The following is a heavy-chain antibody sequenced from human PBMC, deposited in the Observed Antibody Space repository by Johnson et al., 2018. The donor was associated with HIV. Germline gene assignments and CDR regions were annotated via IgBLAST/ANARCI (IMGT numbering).Heavy chain of an antibody. CDR1: GFIFSDYY. CDR2: ISSSGSTI. CDR3: ARRDYNWNSACDI. D-gene: IGHD1-7*01. J-gene: IGHJ3*02. Sequence: QVQLVESGGGLVKPGGSLRHSCAASGFIFSDYYMTWIRQAPGKGLEWVSYISSSGSTIYYADSVKGRFTISRDNAKNSLYLQMNSLRAEDTAVYYCARRDYNWNSACDIWGQGTMVTVSS. V-gene: IGHV3-11*04.